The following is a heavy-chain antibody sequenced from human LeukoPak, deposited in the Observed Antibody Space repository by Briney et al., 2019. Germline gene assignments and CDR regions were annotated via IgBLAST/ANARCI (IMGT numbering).Heavy chain of an antibody. V-gene: IGHV1-8*01. CDR1: GYTFTSYD. D-gene: IGHD3-22*01. CDR2: MNPNSGNT. CDR3: ARLVTYYYDSSGSFDY. J-gene: IGHJ4*02. Sequence: ASVKVSCKASGYTFTSYDINWVRQATGQGLEWMGWMNPNSGNTGYAQKFQGRVTMTRDTSTSTVYMELSSLRSEDTAVYYCARLVTYYYDSSGSFDYWGQGTLVTVSS.